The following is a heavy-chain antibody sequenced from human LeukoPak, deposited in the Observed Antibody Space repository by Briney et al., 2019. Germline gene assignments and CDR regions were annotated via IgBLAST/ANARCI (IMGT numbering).Heavy chain of an antibody. CDR2: MYYNGST. Sequence: SETLSLTCTVSGGSISSTNYYWGWIRQPPGQGLEWIGSMYYNGSTYYNPSLKSRVTISVDTSKNQFSLKLRSVTAADTAVYYCAREPPYYGDYGGVIYWGQGTLVTVSS. D-gene: IGHD4-17*01. V-gene: IGHV4-39*07. CDR1: GGSISSTNYY. J-gene: IGHJ4*02. CDR3: AREPPYYGDYGGVIY.